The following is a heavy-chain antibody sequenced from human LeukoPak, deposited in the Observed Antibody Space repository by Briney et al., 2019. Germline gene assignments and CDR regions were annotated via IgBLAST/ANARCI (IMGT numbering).Heavy chain of an antibody. J-gene: IGHJ4*02. CDR1: GFTFSSCS. Sequence: KPGGSLRLSCAASGFTFSSCSMNWVRQAPGKGLEWVSSISSSSSYIYYADSVKGRFTISRDNAKNSLYLQMNSLRAEDTAVYYCARVGYSSSSLHSLDYWGLGTLVTVSS. CDR3: ARVGYSSSSLHSLDY. V-gene: IGHV3-21*01. D-gene: IGHD6-6*01. CDR2: ISSSSSYI.